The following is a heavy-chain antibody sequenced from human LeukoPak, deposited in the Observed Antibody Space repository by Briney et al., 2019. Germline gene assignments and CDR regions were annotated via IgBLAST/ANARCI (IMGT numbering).Heavy chain of an antibody. D-gene: IGHD2-15*01. Sequence: SETLSLTCAVSGGSMSFYYWNWIRQPAGKGLEWIGRIYTSGSTNYNPSLKSRITISVDTSKNQFSLKLSSVTAADTAVYYCARNSCPSGSCYDNRGYFDYWGQGTLVTVSS. CDR1: GGSMSFYY. CDR3: ARNSCPSGSCYDNRGYFDY. J-gene: IGHJ4*02. V-gene: IGHV4-4*07. CDR2: IYTSGST.